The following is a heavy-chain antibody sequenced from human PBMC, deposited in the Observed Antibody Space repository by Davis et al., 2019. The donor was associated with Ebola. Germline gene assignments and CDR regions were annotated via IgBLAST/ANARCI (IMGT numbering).Heavy chain of an antibody. V-gene: IGHV3-9*01. CDR1: GFTFDDYA. CDR2: ISWNSGSI. CDR3: AKDLGSDGYYYYGMDV. J-gene: IGHJ6*04. D-gene: IGHD3-16*01. Sequence: SLKISCAASGFTFDDYAMHWVRQAPGKGLEWVSGISWNSGSIGYADSVKGRFTISRDNAKNSLYLQMNSLRAEDTALYYCAKDLGSDGYYYYGMDVWGKGTTVTVSS.